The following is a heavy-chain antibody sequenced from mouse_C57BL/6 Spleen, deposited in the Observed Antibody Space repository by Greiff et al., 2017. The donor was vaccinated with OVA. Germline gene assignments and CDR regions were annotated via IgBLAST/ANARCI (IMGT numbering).Heavy chain of an antibody. CDR2: IHPNSGST. V-gene: IGHV1-64*01. Sequence: VQLQQSGAELVKPGASVKLSCKASGYTFTSYWMHWVKPRPGQGREWIGMIHPNSGSTNYNEKFKSKATLTVDKSSSTANMQLSSLTSEYSAVYYCAPYDYDGDGGYAMDYWGQGTSVTVSS. CDR1: GYTFTSYW. D-gene: IGHD2-4*01. CDR3: APYDYDGDGGYAMDY. J-gene: IGHJ4*01.